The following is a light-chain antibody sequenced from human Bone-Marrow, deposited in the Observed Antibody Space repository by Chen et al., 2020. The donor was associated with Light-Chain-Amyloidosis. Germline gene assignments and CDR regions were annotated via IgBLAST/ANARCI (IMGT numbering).Light chain of an antibody. Sequence: DIQMTQSPSSLSASVGDRVTITCRASQSISSYLNWYQQIPGKAPKLLIYGASSLQSGVPSRFSGSGSRTDFTLSSSTLQPEDFATYYCQQTYSYLYTFGQGTKLQIK. CDR2: GAS. J-gene: IGKJ2*01. CDR3: QQTYSYLYT. CDR1: QSISSY. V-gene: IGKV1-39*01.